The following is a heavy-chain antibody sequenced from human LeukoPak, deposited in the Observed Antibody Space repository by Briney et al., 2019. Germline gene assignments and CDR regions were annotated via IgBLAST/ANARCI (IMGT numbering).Heavy chain of an antibody. V-gene: IGHV1-18*01. CDR2: ISTYNGNT. CDR1: GYTFTSYG. Sequence: ASVTVSCTASGYTFTSYGISWVRQAPGQGLEWVGWISTYNGNTDYAQKLQGRVTMTTDTSTSTAYMELRSLRSDDTAVYYCARMFRGGPATISKRNWFDPWGQGTLVTVSS. J-gene: IGHJ5*02. D-gene: IGHD2-2*01. CDR3: ARMFRGGPATISKRNWFDP.